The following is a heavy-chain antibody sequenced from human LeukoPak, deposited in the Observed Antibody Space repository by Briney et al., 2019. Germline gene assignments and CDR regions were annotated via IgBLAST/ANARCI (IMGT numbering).Heavy chain of an antibody. D-gene: IGHD3-10*01. CDR1: GGSISSSSYY. V-gene: IGHV4-39*07. CDR2: IYYSGST. CDR3: AREGSGMVRGVDY. J-gene: IGHJ4*02. Sequence: SETLSLTCTVAGGSISSSSYYWGWIRQPPWKGLEWIGSIYYSGSTYYNPSLKSRVTISVDTSKNQFSLKLRSVTAADTAVYYCAREGSGMVRGVDYWGQGTLVTVSS.